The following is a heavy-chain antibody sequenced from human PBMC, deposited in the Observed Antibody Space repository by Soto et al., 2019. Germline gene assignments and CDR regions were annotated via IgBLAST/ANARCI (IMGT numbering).Heavy chain of an antibody. CDR1: GFSFSNYW. Sequence: GGSLRLSCAASGFSFSNYWIHWVRQAPGKGLVWVSRIKTDGSSTDYAASVKGRFTISRDNAKNTLYLQMHSLTAEDTAVYYWARQEYDYGDYWFAPLGQGPLVTVSS. V-gene: IGHV3-74*01. CDR3: ARQEYDYGDYWFAP. CDR2: IKTDGSST. D-gene: IGHD4-17*01. J-gene: IGHJ5*02.